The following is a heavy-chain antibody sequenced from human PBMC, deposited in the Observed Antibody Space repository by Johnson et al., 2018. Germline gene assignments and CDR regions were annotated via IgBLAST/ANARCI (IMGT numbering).Heavy chain of an antibody. J-gene: IGHJ3*02. CDR3: ARPCYCSGGSCPTGVAAFDI. CDR1: GFTFDDYA. CDR2: ISWNSGSI. D-gene: IGHD2-15*01. V-gene: IGHV3-9*01. Sequence: VQSGRSLRLSCAASGFTFDDYAMHWVRQAPGKGLEWVSGISWNSGSIGYADSVKGRFTLSRDSAKNSLYLQMNSLRPEDTALYYCARPCYCSGGSCPTGVAAFDIWGQGTMVTVSS.